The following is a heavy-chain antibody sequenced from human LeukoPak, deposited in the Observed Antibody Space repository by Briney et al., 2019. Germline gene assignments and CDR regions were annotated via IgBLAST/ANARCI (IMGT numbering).Heavy chain of an antibody. V-gene: IGHV4-59*12. CDR1: DGSISDYY. CDR2: IYYNGNT. J-gene: IGHJ4*02. D-gene: IGHD3-10*01. CDR3: ARGSSSGWFGDDY. Sequence: SETLSLTCTVSDGSISDYYCSWIRQSPGKGLEWIGYIYYNGNTNYNPSLKSRVTISIDTSKNQFSLKLSSVTAADTAVYYCARGSSSGWFGDDYWGQGTLVTVSS.